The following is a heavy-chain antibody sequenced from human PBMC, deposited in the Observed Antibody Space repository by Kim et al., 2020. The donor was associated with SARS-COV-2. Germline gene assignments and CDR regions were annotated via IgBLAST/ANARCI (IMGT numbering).Heavy chain of an antibody. V-gene: IGHV3-30*03. CDR3: ARLWWAGSYYYYAMDV. Sequence: GGSLRLSCSASGFTFSQYGMHWVRQAPGKGPEWVAVISNDASNIYYAESIKGRFTVSRDNSKSTLYLHLDSLRFEDTAIYYCARLWWAGSYYYYAMDVWVRGLRSPSPQ. CDR2: ISNDASNI. J-gene: IGHJ6*01. CDR1: GFTFSQYG. D-gene: IGHD3-10*01.